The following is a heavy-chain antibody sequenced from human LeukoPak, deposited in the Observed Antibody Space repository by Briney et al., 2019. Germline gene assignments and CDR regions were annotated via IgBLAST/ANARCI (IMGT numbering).Heavy chain of an antibody. CDR3: ARDYYGSGSYPSDY. CDR2: IRLRSNTI. D-gene: IGHD3-10*01. V-gene: IGHV3-48*01. J-gene: IGHJ4*02. CDR1: GFTFSNYS. Sequence: PGGSLRLSCVASGFTFSNYSMNWVRQAPGKGLEWVSYIRLRSNTIYYAESVKGRFTISRDNSKNTLYLQMNSLRAEDTAVYYFARDYYGSGSYPSDYWGQGTLVTVSS.